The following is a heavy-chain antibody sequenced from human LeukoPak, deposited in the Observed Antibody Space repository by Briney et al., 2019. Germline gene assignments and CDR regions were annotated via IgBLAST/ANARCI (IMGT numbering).Heavy chain of an antibody. CDR3: ARGYYDSSGYYYFDY. CDR2: INHSGST. D-gene: IGHD3-22*01. Sequence: PSETLSLTCAVYGGSFSGYYWSWLRQPPGKGREWFGEINHSGSTNYNPSLKSRVTISVDTSKNQFSLKLSSVTAADTAVYYCARGYYDSSGYYYFDYWGQGTLVTASS. V-gene: IGHV4-34*01. J-gene: IGHJ4*02. CDR1: GGSFSGYY.